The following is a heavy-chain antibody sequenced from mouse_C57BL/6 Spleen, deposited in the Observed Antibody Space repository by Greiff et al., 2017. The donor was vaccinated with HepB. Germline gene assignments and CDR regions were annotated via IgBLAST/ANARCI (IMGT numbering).Heavy chain of an antibody. Sequence: EVKVEESGGGLVKPGGSLKLSCAASGFTFSDYGMHWVRQAPEKGLEWVAYISSGSSTIYYADTVKGRFTISRDNAKNTLFLQMTSLRSEDTAMYYCARPYYDPYYAMDYWGQGTSVTVSS. J-gene: IGHJ4*01. CDR2: ISSGSSTI. CDR1: GFTFSDYG. V-gene: IGHV5-17*01. CDR3: ARPYYDPYYAMDY. D-gene: IGHD2-4*01.